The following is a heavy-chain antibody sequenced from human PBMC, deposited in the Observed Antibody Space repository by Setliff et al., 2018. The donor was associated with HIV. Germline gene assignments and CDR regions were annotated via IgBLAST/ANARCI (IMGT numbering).Heavy chain of an antibody. CDR1: GYTFTSYG. Sequence: ASVKVSCKASGYTFTSYGITWVRQAPGQGLEWMGWINPDNGDTKYAQKFQGRVTMTEDTSADTAYMELSSLRSQDTALYYCATFRRGSGRYYYYMDVWGKGTAVTVPS. CDR2: INPDNGDT. V-gene: IGHV1-18*01. J-gene: IGHJ6*03. D-gene: IGHD3-10*01. CDR3: ATFRRGSGRYYYYMDV.